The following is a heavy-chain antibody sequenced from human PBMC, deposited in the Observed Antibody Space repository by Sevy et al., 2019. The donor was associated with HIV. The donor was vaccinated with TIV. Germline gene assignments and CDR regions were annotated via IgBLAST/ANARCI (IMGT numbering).Heavy chain of an antibody. CDR2: ISAIDDGT. D-gene: IGHD1-26*01. Sequence: GGSLRLSCVASGFTFSNSAMSWVRQAPGKGLEWVSTISAIDDGTYYADSVKGRFTISRDNSKNTLYLQMNSLRAEDTAVYYCARESGSNWYFDLWGRGTLVTVSS. CDR1: GFTFSNSA. CDR3: ARESGSNWYFDL. V-gene: IGHV3-23*01. J-gene: IGHJ2*01.